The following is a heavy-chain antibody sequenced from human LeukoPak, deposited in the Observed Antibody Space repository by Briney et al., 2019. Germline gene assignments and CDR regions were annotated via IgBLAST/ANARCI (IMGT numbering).Heavy chain of an antibody. J-gene: IGHJ3*02. Sequence: SETLSLTCTVSGGSISSSSYYWGWIRQPPGKGLEWIGEINHSGSTNYNPSLKSRVTISVDTSKNQFSLKLNSVTAADTAVYYCARRLRTRRGYSGYERRKEPSTDAFDIWGQGTMVTVSS. CDR2: INHSGST. CDR1: GGSISSSSYY. D-gene: IGHD5-12*01. V-gene: IGHV4-39*07. CDR3: ARRLRTRRGYSGYERRKEPSTDAFDI.